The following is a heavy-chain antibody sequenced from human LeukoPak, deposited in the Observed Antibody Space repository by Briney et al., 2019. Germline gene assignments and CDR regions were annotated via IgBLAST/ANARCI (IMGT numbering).Heavy chain of an antibody. CDR2: IIPIFGTA. D-gene: IGHD6-19*01. CDR3: ARDLAGFDAFDI. CDR1: GGTFSSYA. J-gene: IGHJ3*02. Sequence: GASVKVSCKASGGTFSSYAISWVRQAPGQGLEWMGGIIPIFGTANYAQKFQGRVTITADKSTSTAYMELSSLRSEDTAVYYCARDLAGFDAFDIWGQGTMVTVSS. V-gene: IGHV1-69*06.